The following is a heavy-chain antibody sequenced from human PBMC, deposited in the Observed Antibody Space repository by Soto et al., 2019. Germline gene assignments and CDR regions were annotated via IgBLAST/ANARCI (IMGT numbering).Heavy chain of an antibody. Sequence: SETLSLTYTVSGGSISSSSYYWGWIRQPPGKGLEWIGSIYYSGSTYYNPSLKSRVTISVDTSKNQFSLKLSSVTAADTAVYYCARQYNWNYDYWGQGTLVTVSS. CDR1: GGSISSSSYY. D-gene: IGHD1-7*01. J-gene: IGHJ4*02. CDR3: ARQYNWNYDY. CDR2: IYYSGST. V-gene: IGHV4-39*01.